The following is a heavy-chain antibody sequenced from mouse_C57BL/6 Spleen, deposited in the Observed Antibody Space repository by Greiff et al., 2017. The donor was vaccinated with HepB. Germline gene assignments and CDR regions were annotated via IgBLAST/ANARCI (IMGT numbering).Heavy chain of an antibody. Sequence: VKLMESGPGLVAPSQSLSITCTVSGFSLTSYAISWVRQPPGKGLEWLGVIWTGGGTNYNSALKSRLSISKDNAKSQVFLKMNSLQTDDTARYYCAGNYYGSIYGFAYWGQGTLVTVSA. D-gene: IGHD1-1*01. J-gene: IGHJ3*01. V-gene: IGHV2-9-1*01. CDR1: GFSLTSYA. CDR2: IWTGGGT. CDR3: AGNYYGSIYGFAY.